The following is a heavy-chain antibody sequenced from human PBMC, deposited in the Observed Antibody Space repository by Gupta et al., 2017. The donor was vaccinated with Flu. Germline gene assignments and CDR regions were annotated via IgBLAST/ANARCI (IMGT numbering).Heavy chain of an antibody. D-gene: IGHD2-2*01. CDR2: IYYKGDT. CDR1: SGSINNYY. Sequence: QVHLQESGPGLVKPSETLSLTCTVSSGSINNYYWSWIRQPPGGGLEWIGYIYYKGDTNYNPSFRSRVAMSVDTSRNQVSLQLSSATAADAAIYFCARQPPATAAFDVWGQGALITVSA. J-gene: IGHJ4*02. V-gene: IGHV4-59*08. CDR3: ARQPPATAAFDV.